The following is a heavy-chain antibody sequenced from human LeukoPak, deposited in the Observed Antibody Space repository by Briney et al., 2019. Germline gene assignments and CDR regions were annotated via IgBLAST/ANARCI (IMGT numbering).Heavy chain of an antibody. CDR2: INPSGGST. J-gene: IGHJ4*02. Sequence: PVASVKVSCKASGYTFTSYYMHWVRQAPGQGLEWMGIINPSGGSTSYAQRFQGRVTMTRDMSTSTVYMELSSLRSEDTAVYYCSSEASSSSFLDYWGQGTLVTVSS. CDR3: SSEASSSSFLDY. D-gene: IGHD6-13*01. V-gene: IGHV1-46*01. CDR1: GYTFTSYY.